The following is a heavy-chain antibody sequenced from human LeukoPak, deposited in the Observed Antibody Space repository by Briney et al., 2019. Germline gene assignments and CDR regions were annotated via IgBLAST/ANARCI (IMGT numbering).Heavy chain of an antibody. CDR2: MNPNSGNT. J-gene: IGHJ4*02. Sequence: ASVKVSCKASGYTFTSYDINWVRQATGQGLEWMGWMNPNSGNTGYAQKFQGRVTMTRNTSISTAYMELSSLRSEDTAVYYCARDLAYCGGDCYDDYWDQGTLVTVSS. CDR1: GYTFTSYD. CDR3: ARDLAYCGGDCYDDY. D-gene: IGHD2-21*02. V-gene: IGHV1-8*01.